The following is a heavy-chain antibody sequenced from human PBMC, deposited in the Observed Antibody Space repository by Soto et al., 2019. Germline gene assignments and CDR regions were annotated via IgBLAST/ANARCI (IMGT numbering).Heavy chain of an antibody. CDR3: AGELVIAVAGTGDY. J-gene: IGHJ4*02. CDR1: GFTFSSYS. CDR2: ISSSSSYI. V-gene: IGHV3-21*01. D-gene: IGHD6-19*01. Sequence: GGSLRLSCAASGFTFSSYSMNWVRQAPGKGLEWVSSISSSSSYIYYADSVKGRFAISRDNAKNSLYLQMNSLRAEDTAVYYCAGELVIAVAGTGDYWGQGTLVTAPQ.